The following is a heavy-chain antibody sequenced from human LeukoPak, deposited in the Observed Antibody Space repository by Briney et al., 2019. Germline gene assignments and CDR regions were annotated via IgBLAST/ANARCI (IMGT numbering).Heavy chain of an antibody. V-gene: IGHV1-18*01. CDR3: ARVSGYYDLSTQSQGWFDP. J-gene: IGHJ5*02. CDR2: TSAHNGNT. D-gene: IGHD3-9*01. Sequence: ASVKVSCKASGYTFTNYGISWVRQAPGQGLEWMGWTSAHNGNTIYAPKFQGRVTMTTDTSTSTAFMDLRSLRSDDTAMYYCARVSGYYDLSTQSQGWFDPWGQGTLVTVSS. CDR1: GYTFTNYG.